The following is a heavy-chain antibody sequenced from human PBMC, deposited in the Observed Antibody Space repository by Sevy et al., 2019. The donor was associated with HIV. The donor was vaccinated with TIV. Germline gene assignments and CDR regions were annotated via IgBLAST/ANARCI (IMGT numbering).Heavy chain of an antibody. V-gene: IGHV3-23*01. D-gene: IGHD3-10*01. CDR2: ISGSGGST. CDR3: ANYRGSGSYFQGEYYYYYMDV. CDR1: GFTFSSYA. Sequence: GGSLRLSCAASGFTFSSYAMSWVRQAPGKGLEWVSAISGSGGSTYYADSVKGRFTISRDNSKNTLYLQMNSLRAEDTAVYYCANYRGSGSYFQGEYYYYYMDVWGKGTTVTVSS. J-gene: IGHJ6*03.